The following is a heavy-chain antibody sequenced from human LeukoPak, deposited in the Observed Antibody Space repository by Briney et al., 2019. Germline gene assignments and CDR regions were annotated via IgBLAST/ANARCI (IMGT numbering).Heavy chain of an antibody. J-gene: IGHJ3*02. D-gene: IGHD5-12*01. Sequence: SVKVSCKASGGTFSSYAISWVRQAPGQGLEWMGGIIPIFGTANYAQKFQGRVTITADESTSTAYMELSSLRSDDTAVYYCARGTNSGYDPDDAFDIWGQGTMVTVSS. CDR3: ARGTNSGYDPDDAFDI. CDR1: GGTFSSYA. CDR2: IIPIFGTA. V-gene: IGHV1-69*13.